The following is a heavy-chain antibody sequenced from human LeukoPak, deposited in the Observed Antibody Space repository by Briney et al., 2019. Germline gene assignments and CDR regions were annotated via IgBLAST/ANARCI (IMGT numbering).Heavy chain of an antibody. Sequence: PGGSLRLSCAASTFIFNNYAMGWVRQAPGKGLEWVSAVSENGGNTNYADSVKGRFTISGDNSKNTFHLQMNSLRAEDTAVYYCAKDYSDSRVGDVFLEYWGQGTLVTVSS. V-gene: IGHV3-23*01. D-gene: IGHD2-15*01. CDR3: AKDYSDSRVGDVFLEY. CDR1: TFIFNNYA. J-gene: IGHJ4*02. CDR2: VSENGGNT.